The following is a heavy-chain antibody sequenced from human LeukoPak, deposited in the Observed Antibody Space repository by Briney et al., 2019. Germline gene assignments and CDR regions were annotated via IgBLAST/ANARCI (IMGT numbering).Heavy chain of an antibody. V-gene: IGHV3-9*01. CDR3: AKAFRRSVGATPRNPFDY. J-gene: IGHJ4*02. D-gene: IGHD1-26*01. CDR1: GFTFDDYA. Sequence: GGFLRLSCAASGFTFDDYAMHWVRQAPGKGLEWVSGISWNSGSIGYADSVKGRFTISRDNAKNSLYLQMNSLRAEDTALYYCAKAFRRSVGATPRNPFDYWGQGTLVTVSS. CDR2: ISWNSGSI.